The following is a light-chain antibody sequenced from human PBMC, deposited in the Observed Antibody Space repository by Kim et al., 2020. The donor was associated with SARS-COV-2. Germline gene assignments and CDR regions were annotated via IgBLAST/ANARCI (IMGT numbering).Light chain of an antibody. CDR2: KDS. CDR3: QSADSSGTYGV. J-gene: IGLJ2*01. Sequence: SYELTQPPSVSVSPGQTARITCSGDALPKKYAYWYQQKPGQAPVLVIYKDSERPSGIPERFSGSSSGTMATLTISGVQAEDEADYYCQSADSSGTYGVFGGGTQLTVL. CDR1: ALPKKY. V-gene: IGLV3-25*02.